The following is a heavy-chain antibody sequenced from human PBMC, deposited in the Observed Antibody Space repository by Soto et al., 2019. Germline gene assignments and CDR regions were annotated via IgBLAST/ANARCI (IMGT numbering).Heavy chain of an antibody. J-gene: IGHJ6*02. Sequence: EVQLVESGGGLVKPGGSLRLSCAASGFTFSTYSMNWVRQAPGKGLEWVSSISSSSNYIYYADSVKGRFTISRDNAKNSLYLQMNSLRAEDTAVYYCARDRLGFSSAFTSAMDVWGQGTTVTVSS. CDR1: GFTFSTYS. CDR2: ISSSSNYI. D-gene: IGHD2-2*01. V-gene: IGHV3-21*01. CDR3: ARDRLGFSSAFTSAMDV.